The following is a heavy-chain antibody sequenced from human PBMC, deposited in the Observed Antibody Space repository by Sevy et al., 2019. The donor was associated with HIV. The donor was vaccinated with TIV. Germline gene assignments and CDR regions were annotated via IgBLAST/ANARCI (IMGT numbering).Heavy chain of an antibody. CDR2: IYWDDDK. D-gene: IGHD3-22*01. Sequence: SGPTLVNPIQTLTLTCTFSGFSLSTSGVVVGWIRQPPGKALEWLALIYWDDDKRYSPSLKSRLTITKDTSKNQVVLTMTNMDPVDTATYYCVHSDSSDYFFDYWGQGTLVTVSS. J-gene: IGHJ4*02. CDR1: GFSLSTSGVV. CDR3: VHSDSSDYFFDY. V-gene: IGHV2-5*02.